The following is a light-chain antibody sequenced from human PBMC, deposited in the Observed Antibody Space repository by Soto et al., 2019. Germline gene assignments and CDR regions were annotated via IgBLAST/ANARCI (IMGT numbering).Light chain of an antibody. Sequence: EIVMTQSPSTLSVSPGDRATLSCRASQSVNSLLAWYQQKPGQAPRLLIYGASNRATGIPDRFSGSGSGTDFTLTISRLEPEDFAVYYCQQYGSSGTFGQGTKVDIK. CDR1: QSVNSL. V-gene: IGKV3-20*01. CDR3: QQYGSSGT. J-gene: IGKJ1*01. CDR2: GAS.